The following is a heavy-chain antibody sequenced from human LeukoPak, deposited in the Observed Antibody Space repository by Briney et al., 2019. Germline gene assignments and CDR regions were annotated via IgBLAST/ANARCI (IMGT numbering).Heavy chain of an antibody. V-gene: IGHV1-2*02. D-gene: IGHD6-19*01. Sequence: GAPVKVSCKASGYTITGYYMHWVRQAPGQGLEWMGWVNPKSGGTNYAQKFEARVTMNRDTSISTAYMELRSLRSDDTAVYYCARSGWGNRQAFDIWGQGTMVTVSS. J-gene: IGHJ3*02. CDR3: ARSGWGNRQAFDI. CDR1: GYTITGYY. CDR2: VNPKSGGT.